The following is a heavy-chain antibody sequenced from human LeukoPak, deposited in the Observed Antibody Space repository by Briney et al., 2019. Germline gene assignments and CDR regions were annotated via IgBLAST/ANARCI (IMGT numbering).Heavy chain of an antibody. J-gene: IGHJ5*02. CDR2: ISYDGSNK. V-gene: IGHV3-30*18. D-gene: IGHD6-19*01. CDR1: GFTFSSHG. CDR3: ANSYSSGWPGWFDP. Sequence: GGSLRLSCAASGFTFSSHGMHWVRQAPGKGLEWVAVISYDGSNKYYADSVKGRFTISRDNSKNTLYLQMNSLRAEDTAVYYCANSYSSGWPGWFDPWGQGTLVTVSS.